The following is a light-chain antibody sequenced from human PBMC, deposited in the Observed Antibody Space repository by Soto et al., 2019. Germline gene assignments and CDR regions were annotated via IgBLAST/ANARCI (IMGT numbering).Light chain of an antibody. CDR1: SSNIGSNY. CDR3: VAWDDSLRTV. J-gene: IGLJ3*02. CDR2: RNN. V-gene: IGLV1-47*01. Sequence: QSVLTQPPSASGTPGQRVTISCSGSSSNIGSNYVYWYQQLPGTAPKLLIYRNNQRPSGVPDRFSGSKSGTSASLAISGLRSEDEADYYCVAWDDSLRTVFGGGTKLTVL.